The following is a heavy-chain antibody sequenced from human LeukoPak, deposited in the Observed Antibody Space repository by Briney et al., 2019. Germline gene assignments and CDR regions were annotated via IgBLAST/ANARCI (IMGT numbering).Heavy chain of an antibody. CDR3: ARERPGYGDFDC. CDR1: GFTFNNYS. J-gene: IGHJ4*02. CDR2: IRGSGGST. D-gene: IGHD5-12*01. V-gene: IGHV3-23*01. Sequence: TGGSLRLSCAASGFTFNNYSMAWVRQAPGKGLEWVSGIRGSGGSTYYANSVKGRFINSRDNSKNSLYLQMSSLRAEDTAVFYCARERPGYGDFDCWGQETLVTVSS.